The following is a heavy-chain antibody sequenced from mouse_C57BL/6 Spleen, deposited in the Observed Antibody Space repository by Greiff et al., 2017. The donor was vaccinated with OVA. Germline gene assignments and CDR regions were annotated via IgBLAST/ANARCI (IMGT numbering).Heavy chain of an antibody. V-gene: IGHV5-6*01. CDR1: GFTFSSYG. CDR3: ARRDYGSSLYAMDY. CDR2: ISSGGRYT. Sequence: EVQLQESGGDLVKPGGSLKLSCAASGFTFSSYGMSWVRQTPDKRLEWVATISSGGRYTYYPDSVKGRFHISRDNAKNTLYLQMSSLKSEDTAMDYCARRDYGSSLYAMDYWGQGTAVTVSS. D-gene: IGHD1-1*01. J-gene: IGHJ4*01.